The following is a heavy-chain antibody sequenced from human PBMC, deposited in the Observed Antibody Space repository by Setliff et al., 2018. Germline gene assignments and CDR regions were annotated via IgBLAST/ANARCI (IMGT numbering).Heavy chain of an antibody. CDR1: GYTFTSYG. J-gene: IGHJ4*02. CDR2: ISAYNGNT. D-gene: IGHD2-21*02. V-gene: IGHV1-18*01. CDR3: AGDSPHWDVVVTADY. Sequence: GASVKVSCKASGYTFTSYGISWVRQAPGQGLEWMGWISAYNGNTNYAQKLQGRVTMTTDTSTSTAYMELRSLRSDDTAVYYCAGDSPHWDVVVTADYWGQGTPVTVSS.